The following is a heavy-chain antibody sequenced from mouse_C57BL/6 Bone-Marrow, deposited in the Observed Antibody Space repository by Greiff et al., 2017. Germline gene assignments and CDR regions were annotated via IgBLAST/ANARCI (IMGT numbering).Heavy chain of an antibody. CDR1: GFTFSSYG. Sequence: EVKLVESGGDLVKPGGSLKLSCAASGFTFSSYGMSWVRQTPDKRLEWVATISSGGSYTYYPDSVKGRFTISRDNAKNTLYLQMCSLKSEDTAMYYCARHRGSSFDYWGQGTTLTVSS. CDR3: ARHRGSSFDY. V-gene: IGHV5-6*01. J-gene: IGHJ2*01. D-gene: IGHD1-1*01. CDR2: ISSGGSYT.